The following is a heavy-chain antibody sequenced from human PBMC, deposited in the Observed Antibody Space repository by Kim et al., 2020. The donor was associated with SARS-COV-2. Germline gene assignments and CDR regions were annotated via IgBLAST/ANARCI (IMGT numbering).Heavy chain of an antibody. J-gene: IGHJ4*02. Sequence: NPSLKSQVTISVDTSKNRFSLKLSSGTAADTAVYYWARHSSSWYGPFDYWGQGTLVTVSS. CDR3: ARHSSSWYGPFDY. D-gene: IGHD6-13*01. V-gene: IGHV4-39*01.